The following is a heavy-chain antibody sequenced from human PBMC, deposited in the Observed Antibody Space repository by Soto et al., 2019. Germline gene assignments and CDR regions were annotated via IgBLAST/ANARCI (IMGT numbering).Heavy chain of an antibody. V-gene: IGHV3-74*01. J-gene: IGHJ6*02. Sequence: GGSLRLSCAASGFTFSSYWMHWVRQAPGKGLVWVSRINSDGSSTSYADSVKGRFTISRDNAKNTLYLQMNSLRAEDTAVYYCTRDHVWSGYLGANYYYYGMDVWRQGTTVTVSS. D-gene: IGHD3-3*01. CDR2: INSDGSST. CDR3: TRDHVWSGYLGANYYYYGMDV. CDR1: GFTFSSYW.